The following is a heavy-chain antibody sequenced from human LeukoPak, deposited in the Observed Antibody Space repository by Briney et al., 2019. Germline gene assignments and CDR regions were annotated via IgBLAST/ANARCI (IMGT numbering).Heavy chain of an antibody. CDR1: GYTFGSYA. Sequence: GGSLRHSCAASGYTFGSYALSWVRQAPGKGLEWVSAINYSGTETYYLDSVKGRFTISRDNSKKTLYLQMNSLRAEDTAVYYCANQVIRGVQKDYWGQGTRVTVSS. D-gene: IGHD3-10*01. J-gene: IGHJ4*02. V-gene: IGHV3-23*05. CDR3: ANQVIRGVQKDY. CDR2: INYSGTET.